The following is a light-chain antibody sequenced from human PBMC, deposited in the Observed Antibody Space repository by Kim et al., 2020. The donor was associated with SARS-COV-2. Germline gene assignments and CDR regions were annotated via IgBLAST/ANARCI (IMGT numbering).Light chain of an antibody. CDR1: KLGDKF. CDR2: QDG. CDR3: QAWDSSTRV. J-gene: IGLJ1*01. V-gene: IGLV3-1*01. Sequence: VAPGQTASITGSGDKLGDKFACWYQQKPGQSPVLVIYQDGERPSGIPERFSGSNSGNTATLTISGTQAMDEADYYCQAWDSSTRVFGTGTKVTVL.